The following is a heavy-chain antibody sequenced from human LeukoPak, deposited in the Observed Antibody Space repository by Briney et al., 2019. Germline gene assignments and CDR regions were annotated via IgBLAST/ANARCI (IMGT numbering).Heavy chain of an antibody. V-gene: IGHV1-2*02. CDR2: FNPNRGGT. D-gene: IGHD5-12*01. J-gene: IGHJ6*02. CDR3: SRAMDIVATPMDV. Sequence: ASVKVSCKASGYTFTGYYMHWVRQAPGQRLEWMGWFNPNRGGTNYAQKFQGRVTMTRDTSISTAYMELSRLRSDATAVYYCSRAMDIVATPMDVWGQGTTVTVSS. CDR1: GYTFTGYY.